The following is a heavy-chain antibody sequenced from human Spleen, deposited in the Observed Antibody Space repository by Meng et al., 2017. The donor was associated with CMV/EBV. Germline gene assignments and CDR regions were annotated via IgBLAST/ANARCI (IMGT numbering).Heavy chain of an antibody. J-gene: IGHJ5*02. D-gene: IGHD1-1*01. CDR2: INPNSGGT. CDR3: ARGNWNLGWFDP. CDR1: GYTFTDNS. Sequence: SCQASGYTFTDNSLHWVRQAPGQGLKWMGWINPNSGGTNYAQKFQGRVTMTRDTSISTAYMELSRLRSDDTAVYYCARGNWNLGWFDPWGQGTLVTVSS. V-gene: IGHV1-2*02.